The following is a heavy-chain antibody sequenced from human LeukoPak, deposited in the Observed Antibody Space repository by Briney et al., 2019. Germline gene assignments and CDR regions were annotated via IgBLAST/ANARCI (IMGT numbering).Heavy chain of an antibody. J-gene: IGHJ3*02. D-gene: IGHD1-26*01. Sequence: GGSLRLSCAASGFIFSSYSMNWVRQAPGKGLEWVSSISSSSSYMYYADSVKGRFTISRDNSKNTLYLQMNSLRAEDTAVYYCARGGSYLSAFDIWGQGTMVTVSS. V-gene: IGHV3-21*04. CDR2: ISSSSSYM. CDR1: GFIFSSYS. CDR3: ARGGSYLSAFDI.